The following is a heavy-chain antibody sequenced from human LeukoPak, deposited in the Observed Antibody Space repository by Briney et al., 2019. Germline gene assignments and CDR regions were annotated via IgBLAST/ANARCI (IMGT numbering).Heavy chain of an antibody. CDR3: ARAVGTQYYYDSSGYQPLFDY. Sequence: SETLSLTCTVSGGSIGSYYWSWIRQPPGKGLEWIGYIYYSGSTNYNPSLKSRVTISVDTSKNQFSLKLSSVTAADTAVYYCARAVGTQYYYDSSGYQPLFDYWGQGTLVTVSS. CDR2: IYYSGST. V-gene: IGHV4-59*01. J-gene: IGHJ4*02. CDR1: GGSIGSYY. D-gene: IGHD3-22*01.